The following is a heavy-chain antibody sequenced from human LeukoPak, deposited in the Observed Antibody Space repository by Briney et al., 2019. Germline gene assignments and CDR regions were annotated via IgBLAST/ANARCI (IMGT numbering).Heavy chain of an antibody. CDR3: VRLFGGVTTFDY. CDR1: GFTFNTYS. V-gene: IGHV3-7*01. Sequence: GGSLRLSCAASGFTFNTYSMSWVRQAPGKGLDWVASINQDGSAEYYVDSVRGRFTISRDNAKNSLYLQVNSLRVDDTAVYYCVRLFGGVTTFDYWGQGTLVTVSS. J-gene: IGHJ4*02. D-gene: IGHD4-17*01. CDR2: INQDGSAE.